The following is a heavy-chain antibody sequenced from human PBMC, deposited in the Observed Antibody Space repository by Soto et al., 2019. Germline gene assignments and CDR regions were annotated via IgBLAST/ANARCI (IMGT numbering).Heavy chain of an antibody. Sequence: GGSLRLSCAASGFTFEDYAMHWVRQAPGKGLEWVSGISWNSGSIGYADSVKGRFTISRDNAKNSLYLQMNSLRAEDTALYYCAKSIAASYYYYYMDVWGKGTTVTVSS. V-gene: IGHV3-9*01. J-gene: IGHJ6*03. CDR2: ISWNSGSI. CDR1: GFTFEDYA. D-gene: IGHD6-6*01. CDR3: AKSIAASYYYYYMDV.